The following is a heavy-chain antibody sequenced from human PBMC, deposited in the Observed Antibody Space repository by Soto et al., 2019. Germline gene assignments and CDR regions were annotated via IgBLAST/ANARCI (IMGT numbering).Heavy chain of an antibody. D-gene: IGHD2-21*02. Sequence: SETLSLTCSVSGGSISSYFKSWIRQAPGKGLEWIGCIYDSGDANYNPSLKSRVAISLDTSKNQFSLKLSSVTAADAAVYYCVSSRTAVFGDALDIWALGTMVTLSS. J-gene: IGHJ3*02. CDR2: IYDSGDA. CDR1: GGSISSYF. V-gene: IGHV4-59*03. CDR3: VSSRTAVFGDALDI.